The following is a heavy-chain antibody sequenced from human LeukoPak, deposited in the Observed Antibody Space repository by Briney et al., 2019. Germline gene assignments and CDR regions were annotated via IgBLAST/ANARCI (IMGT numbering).Heavy chain of an antibody. D-gene: IGHD3-3*01. Sequence: SETLSLTCTVSGGSLSSSSYYWGWICQPPGKGLEWIGYIYYSGSTNYNPSLKSRVTISVDPSKNQFSLKLSSVTAADTAVYYCARSRLLHDFWSGYYESGPFDYWGQGTLVTVSS. CDR1: GGSLSSSSYY. CDR3: ARSRLLHDFWSGYYESGPFDY. J-gene: IGHJ4*02. V-gene: IGHV4-39*07. CDR2: IYYSGST.